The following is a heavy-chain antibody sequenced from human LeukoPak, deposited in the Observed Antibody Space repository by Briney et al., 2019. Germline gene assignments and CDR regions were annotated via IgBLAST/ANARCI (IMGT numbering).Heavy chain of an antibody. V-gene: IGHV3-74*01. J-gene: IGHJ4*02. D-gene: IGHD4-17*01. CDR3: AKDLGDYGDYDPPGY. CDR2: INSDGSDT. Sequence: GGSLRLSCAASGFTFSSYWMYWVRQAPGKGLVWVSRINSDGSDTTYADSVKGRFTISRDNAKNTLYLQMDSLRLDDTAVYFCAKDLGDYGDYDPPGYWGQGTLITVSS. CDR1: GFTFSSYW.